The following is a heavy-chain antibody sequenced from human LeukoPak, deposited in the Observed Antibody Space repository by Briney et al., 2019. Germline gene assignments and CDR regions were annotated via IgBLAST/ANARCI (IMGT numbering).Heavy chain of an antibody. CDR1: GFTFSGYD. CDR3: ARVSRDGFYFDY. V-gene: IGHV3-13*01. D-gene: IGHD3-10*01. J-gene: IGHJ4*02. Sequence: PGGSLRLSCAASGFTFSGYDMHWVRQATGKGLEWVSAIGTAGDTYYPGSVKGRFTISGDNSKNTLYLQMNSLRAEDTAVYYCARVSRDGFYFDYWGQGTLVTVSS. CDR2: IGTAGDT.